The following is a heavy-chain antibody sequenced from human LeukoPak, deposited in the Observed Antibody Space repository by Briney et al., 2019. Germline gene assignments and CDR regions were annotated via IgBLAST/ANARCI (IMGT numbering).Heavy chain of an antibody. CDR3: ARVHCSSTSCYGYLRY. V-gene: IGHV1-3*01. CDR1: GYTFTSYA. CDR2: INAGSGNT. J-gene: IGHJ4*02. D-gene: IGHD2-2*01. Sequence: ASVKVSCKASGYTFTSYAMHWVRQAPGQRLEWMGWINAGSGNTKHSQKFQGRVTITRDTSASTAYMELSSLRSEDTAVYYCARVHCSSTSCYGYLRYWGQGTLVTVSS.